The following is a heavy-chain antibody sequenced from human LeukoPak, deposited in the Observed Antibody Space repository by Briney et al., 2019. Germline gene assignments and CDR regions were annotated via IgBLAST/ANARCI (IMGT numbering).Heavy chain of an antibody. CDR3: AGRLWRRDGYNLSAFDI. CDR1: GGSFSGYY. CDR2: INHSGST. Sequence: ASETLSLTCAVYGGSFSGYYWSWIRQPPGKGLEWIGEINHSGSTNYNPSLKSRVTISVDTSKNQFSLKLSSVTAADTAVYYCAGRLWRRDGYNLSAFDIWGQGTMVTVSS. J-gene: IGHJ3*02. D-gene: IGHD5-24*01. V-gene: IGHV4-34*01.